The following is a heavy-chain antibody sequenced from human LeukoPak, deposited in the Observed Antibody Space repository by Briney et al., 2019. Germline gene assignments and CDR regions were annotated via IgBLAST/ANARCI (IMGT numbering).Heavy chain of an antibody. J-gene: IGHJ4*02. CDR3: ARSHYHGSGSYYTY. CDR2: INTNTGNP. CDR1: GGTFNNYI. D-gene: IGHD3-10*01. V-gene: IGHV7-4-1*02. Sequence: GASVKVSCKASGGTFNNYIISWVRQAPGQGLEWMGWINTNTGNPTYAQGFTGRFVFSLDTSVSTAYLQISSLKAEDTAVYYCARSHYHGSGSYYTYWGQGTLVTVSS.